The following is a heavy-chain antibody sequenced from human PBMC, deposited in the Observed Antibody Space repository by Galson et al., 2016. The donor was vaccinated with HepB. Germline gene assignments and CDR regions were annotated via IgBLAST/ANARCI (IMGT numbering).Heavy chain of an antibody. V-gene: IGHV1-46*01. CDR1: GYSFTNYY. D-gene: IGHD3-3*01. Sequence: SCKASGYSFTNYYMNWVRQAPGQGLEWMGIIHPSGGSTNYAQKFQGRVTMTRDTSTGTVYMELSSLRSEDTAVYYCAIETGVVPRHWFVPWGEGTLVTVSS. CDR2: IHPSGGST. J-gene: IGHJ5*02. CDR3: AIETGVVPRHWFVP.